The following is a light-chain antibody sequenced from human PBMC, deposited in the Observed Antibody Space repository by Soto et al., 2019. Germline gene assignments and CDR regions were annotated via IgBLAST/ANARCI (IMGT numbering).Light chain of an antibody. Sequence: QSVLTQPASVSGSPGQSITMSCTGTSSDVGGYNYVSWYQQYPGKAPKLMIYHVSNRPSGVSNRFSGSKSGNSASLTISGLQADDEADYYCSSYTSTSTYVFGTGAKLTVL. V-gene: IGLV2-14*01. CDR3: SSYTSTSTYV. CDR1: SSDVGGYNY. CDR2: HVS. J-gene: IGLJ1*01.